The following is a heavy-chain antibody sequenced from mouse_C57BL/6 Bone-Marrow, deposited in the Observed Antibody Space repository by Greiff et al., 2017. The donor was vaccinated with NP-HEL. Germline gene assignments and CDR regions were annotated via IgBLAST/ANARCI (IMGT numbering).Heavy chain of an antibody. CDR1: GYTFTDYY. CDR2: IYPGSGNT. CDR3: ARWGLYGTYGGAWFAY. V-gene: IGHV1-76*01. D-gene: IGHD2-1*01. J-gene: IGHJ3*01. Sequence: QVQLQQSGAELVRPGASVKLSCKASGYTFTDYYINWVKQRPGQGLEWIARIYPGSGNTYYNEKFKGKATLTAEKSSSTAYMQLSSLTSEDSAVYFCARWGLYGTYGGAWFAYWGQGTLVTVSA.